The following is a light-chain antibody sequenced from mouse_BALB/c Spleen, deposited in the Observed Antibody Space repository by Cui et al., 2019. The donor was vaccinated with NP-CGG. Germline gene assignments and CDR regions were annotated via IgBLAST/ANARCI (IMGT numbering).Light chain of an antibody. CDR2: GTK. Sequence: QAVVTQGSALTTSPGETVTLTCRSSTGAVTTSNYANWVQEKPDHLFTGLIGGTKNRAPGAPAKFSGSLIGDKAALTITGAQTEDDAIYFCALWYSNHWVFGGGTKLTVL. V-gene: IGLV1*01. CDR1: TGAVTTSNY. J-gene: IGLJ1*01. CDR3: ALWYSNHWV.